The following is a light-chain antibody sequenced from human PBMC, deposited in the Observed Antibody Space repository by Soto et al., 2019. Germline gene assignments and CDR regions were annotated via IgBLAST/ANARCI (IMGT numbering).Light chain of an antibody. CDR2: DAS. Sequence: DIQMTQSPSTLSASVGDRVTITCRASQSIDNWLAWYQQKPGKAPKLLIYDASNLESGVPSRFSGSGSGTEFTLSISSLQPDDFATYYCQRYNSYSSFGQETKVDSK. J-gene: IGKJ1*01. V-gene: IGKV1-5*01. CDR3: QRYNSYSS. CDR1: QSIDNW.